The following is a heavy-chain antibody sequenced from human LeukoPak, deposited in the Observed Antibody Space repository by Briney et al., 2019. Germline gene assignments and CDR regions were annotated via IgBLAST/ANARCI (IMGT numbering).Heavy chain of an antibody. D-gene: IGHD3-22*01. J-gene: IGHJ4*02. Sequence: VASVKVSCKASGYTFTSYGISWVRQAPGQGLEWMGWISAYNGNTNYAQKLQGRVTMTTDTSTSPAYMELRSLRSDDTAVYYCARYVGYSSGYYPLDYWGQGTLVTVS. CDR2: ISAYNGNT. CDR1: GYTFTSYG. V-gene: IGHV1-18*01. CDR3: ARYVGYSSGYYPLDY.